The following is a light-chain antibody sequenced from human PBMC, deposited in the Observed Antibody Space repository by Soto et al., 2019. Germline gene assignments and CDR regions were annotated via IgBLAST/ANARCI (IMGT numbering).Light chain of an antibody. Sequence: QSVLTQPASVSGSPGQSITISCTGTDSDVGGYNDVSWYQQHPGNAPKVMIYDVSNRPSGVSNRFSGSKSGNTASLIISGLQAEGEADYYCSSYTINGVGVFGGGTKLTVL. J-gene: IGLJ2*01. CDR2: DVS. CDR1: DSDVGGYND. V-gene: IGLV2-14*01. CDR3: SSYTINGVGV.